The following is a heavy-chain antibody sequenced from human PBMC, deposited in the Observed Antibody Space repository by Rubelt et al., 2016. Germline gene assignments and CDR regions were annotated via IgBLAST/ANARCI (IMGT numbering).Heavy chain of an antibody. CDR3: AREIRDSTLVYYDRRVPNEHDAFDI. CDR2: ISAYNGNT. CDR1: GYTFTSYG. V-gene: IGHV1-18*01. D-gene: IGHD3-22*01. J-gene: IGHJ3*02. Sequence: QVQLVQSGAEVKKPGASVKVSCKASGYTFTSYGISWVRQAPGQGLEWMGWISAYNGNTNYAQKLQGRVTMTTDTSKSTAYMGLRSLRSDDTAVYYCAREIRDSTLVYYDRRVPNEHDAFDIWGQGTMVTVSS.